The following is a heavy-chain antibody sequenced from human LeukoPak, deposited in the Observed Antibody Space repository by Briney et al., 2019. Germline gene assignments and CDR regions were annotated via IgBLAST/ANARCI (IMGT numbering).Heavy chain of an antibody. V-gene: IGHV1-69*05. CDR3: AREAHMVRGVNFDY. Sequence: SVKVSCKASGGTFSSYAISWVRQAPGQGLEWMGRIIPIFGTANYAQKFQSRVTITTDESTSTAYMELSSLRSEDTAVYYCAREAHMVRGVNFDYWGQGTLVTVSS. CDR1: GGTFSSYA. J-gene: IGHJ4*02. D-gene: IGHD3-10*01. CDR2: IIPIFGTA.